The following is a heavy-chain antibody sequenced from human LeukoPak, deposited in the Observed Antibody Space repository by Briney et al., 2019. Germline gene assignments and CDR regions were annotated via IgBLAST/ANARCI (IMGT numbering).Heavy chain of an antibody. V-gene: IGHV1-69*02. CDR3: ARAPSGGLAHFDY. J-gene: IGHJ4*02. D-gene: IGHD4-23*01. CDR2: IIPILGIA. Sequence: SVKVSCKASGGTFSSYTISWVQQAPGQGLEWMGRIIPILGIANYAQKFQGRVTITADKSTSTAYMELSSLRSEDTAVYYCARAPSGGLAHFDYWGQGTLVTVSS. CDR1: GGTFSSYT.